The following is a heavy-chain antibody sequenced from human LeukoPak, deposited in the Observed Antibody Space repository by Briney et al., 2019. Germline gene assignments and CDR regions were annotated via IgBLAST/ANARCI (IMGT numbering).Heavy chain of an antibody. CDR1: GSTFSNYV. V-gene: IGHV3-23*01. Sequence: GGSLRLSCVDSGSTFSNYVMTWVRQAPGKGLEWVSAISGGGDITDYADSVKDRFTISRDNSKNTLDLQMNSLRAEDTAVYYCAKANGAIFGVAGYFDYWGQGTLVTVSS. CDR3: AKANGAIFGVAGYFDY. J-gene: IGHJ4*02. CDR2: ISGGGDIT. D-gene: IGHD3-3*02.